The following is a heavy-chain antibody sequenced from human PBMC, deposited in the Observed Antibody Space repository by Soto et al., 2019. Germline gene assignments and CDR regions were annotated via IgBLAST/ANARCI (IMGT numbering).Heavy chain of an antibody. CDR2: IYYSGST. CDR1: GGSISSGGYY. V-gene: IGHV4-31*03. Sequence: SETLSLTCTVSGGSISSGGYYWSWIRQHPGKGLEWIGYIYYSGSTYYNPSLKSRVTISVDTSKNQFSLKLSSVTAADTAVYYCARSIAARRSFWFDPWGQGTLVTVSS. CDR3: ARSIAARRSFWFDP. D-gene: IGHD6-6*01. J-gene: IGHJ5*02.